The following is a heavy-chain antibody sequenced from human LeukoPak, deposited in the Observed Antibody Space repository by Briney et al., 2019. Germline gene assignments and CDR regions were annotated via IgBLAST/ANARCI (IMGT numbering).Heavy chain of an antibody. CDR3: AKDRLTLDAFDI. J-gene: IGHJ3*02. Sequence: GGSLRLSCAASGFTFSSYAMSWVRQAPGKGLEWVSTITSSGDSTYYADSVKGRFTISRDNSKNTLYLQMNSLRAEDTAVYYCAKDRLTLDAFDIWGQGTMVTVSS. D-gene: IGHD4-23*01. CDR2: ITSSGDST. CDR1: GFTFSSYA. V-gene: IGHV3-23*01.